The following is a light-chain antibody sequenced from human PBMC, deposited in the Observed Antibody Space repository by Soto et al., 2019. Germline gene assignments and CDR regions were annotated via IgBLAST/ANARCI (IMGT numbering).Light chain of an antibody. CDR2: SDN. J-gene: IGLJ3*02. Sequence: QLVLTQPPSASATPGQRVTISCSGSSSNIGSNTVTWYQQLPGTAPKVLIYSDNRRPSGVPDRFSGSKSGTSASLAISGLQSEDETDYYCSAWDDSLNGWVFGGGTKLTVL. CDR3: SAWDDSLNGWV. V-gene: IGLV1-44*01. CDR1: SSNIGSNT.